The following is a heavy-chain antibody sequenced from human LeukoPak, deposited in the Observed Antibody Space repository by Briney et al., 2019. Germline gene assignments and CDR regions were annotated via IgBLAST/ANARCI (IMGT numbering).Heavy chain of an antibody. V-gene: IGHV3-7*03. CDR1: GFTFSTYW. CDR3: SDPGVGF. J-gene: IGHJ4*02. Sequence: GGSLRLSCVASGFTFSTYWMSWVRQAPGKGLEWVATVKQDGNEENYVDSVKGRFTISRDNGKNSLYLEMKNLRAEDTAVYYCSDPGVGFWGQGTLVTVSS. CDR2: VKQDGNEE. D-gene: IGHD3-3*01.